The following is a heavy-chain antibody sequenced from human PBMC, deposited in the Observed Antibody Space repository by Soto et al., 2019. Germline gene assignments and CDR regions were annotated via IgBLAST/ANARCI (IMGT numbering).Heavy chain of an antibody. D-gene: IGHD3-22*01. CDR3: AASMAYDSSDYSGFHYGMDV. CDR2: LSWNGVTI. CDR1: GFTFDDYA. Sequence: EVQLVESGGALVQPGRSLRLSCAASGFTFDDYAMHWVRQVPGKGLQWVSGLSWNGVTIGYAASVKGRFTISRDNAKKALYLQMNGLRPDDTALYYCAASMAYDSSDYSGFHYGMDVWGLGTTVAVSS. J-gene: IGHJ6*02. V-gene: IGHV3-9*01.